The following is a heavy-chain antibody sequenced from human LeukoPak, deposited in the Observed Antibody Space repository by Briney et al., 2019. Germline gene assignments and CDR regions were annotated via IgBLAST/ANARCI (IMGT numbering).Heavy chain of an antibody. CDR3: ATVRQWELPNFQH. V-gene: IGHV1-69*05. Sequence: GSSVKVSCKASGGTFSSYAISWVRQAPGQGLEWMGGIIPIFGTANCAQKFQGRVTITTDESTSTAYMELSSLRSEDTAVYYCATVRQWELPNFQHWGQGTLVTVSS. J-gene: IGHJ1*01. CDR1: GGTFSSYA. CDR2: IIPIFGTA. D-gene: IGHD1-26*01.